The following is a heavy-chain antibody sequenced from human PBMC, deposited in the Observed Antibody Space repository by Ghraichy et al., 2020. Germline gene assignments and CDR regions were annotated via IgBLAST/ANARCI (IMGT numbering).Heavy chain of an antibody. CDR3: ARGHDYGDPYYMDV. Sequence: SETLSLTCTVSGGSVSSGSYYWSWIRQPPGKGLEWIGYIYYSGSTNYNPSLKSRVTISVDTSKNQFSLKLSSVTAADTAVYYCARGHDYGDPYYMDVWGKGTTVTVSS. V-gene: IGHV4-61*01. CDR1: GGSVSSGSYY. CDR2: IYYSGST. D-gene: IGHD4-17*01. J-gene: IGHJ6*03.